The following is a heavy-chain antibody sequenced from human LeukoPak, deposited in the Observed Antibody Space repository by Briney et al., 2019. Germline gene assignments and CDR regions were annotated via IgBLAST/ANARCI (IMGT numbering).Heavy chain of an antibody. CDR1: GFTFSSYA. Sequence: GGSLRLSCAASGFTFSSYAMSWVRQAPGKGLEWVSAISGSGGSTYYADPVKGRFTISRDNSKNTLYLQMNSLRAEDTAVYYCAKGEDGCNSHFDYWGQGTLVTVSS. D-gene: IGHD5-24*01. V-gene: IGHV3-23*01. CDR2: ISGSGGST. J-gene: IGHJ4*02. CDR3: AKGEDGCNSHFDY.